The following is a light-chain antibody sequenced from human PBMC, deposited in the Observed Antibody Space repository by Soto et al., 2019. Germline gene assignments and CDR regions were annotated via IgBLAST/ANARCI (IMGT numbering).Light chain of an antibody. CDR2: ELN. V-gene: IGLV2-8*01. CDR1: SSDVGIYNY. J-gene: IGLJ2*01. CDR3: AAWDDSLNGRVV. Sequence: QSALTQPPSASGSPGQSVTISCTGTSSDVGIYNYVSWYQQHPGKAPKLIIYELNKRPSGVSDRFFGSKSGNTASLTVSGLQAEDEADYYCAAWDDSLNGRVVFGGGTKLTVL.